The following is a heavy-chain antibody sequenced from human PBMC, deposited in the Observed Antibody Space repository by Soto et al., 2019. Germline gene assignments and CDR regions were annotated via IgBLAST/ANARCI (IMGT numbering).Heavy chain of an antibody. CDR3: ARYLLRYYDSSGYNCRWFDP. CDR1: GGSVTRGGHY. D-gene: IGHD3-22*01. V-gene: IGHV4-61*08. J-gene: IGHJ5*02. CDR2: IYYSGST. Sequence: PSETLSLTCTVSGGSVTRGGHYWSWIRQPPGKGLEWIGDIYYSGSTNYNPSLKSRVTISLDTSKNQFSLKMSSATAADTAVYYCARYLLRYYDSSGYNCRWFDPWGQGTLVTVSS.